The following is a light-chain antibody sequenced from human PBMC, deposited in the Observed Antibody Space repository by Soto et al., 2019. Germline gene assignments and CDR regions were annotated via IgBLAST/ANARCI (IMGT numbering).Light chain of an antibody. Sequence: DIQMTQSPSTLSASVGDRVTITCRASQTISSWLAWYQQAPGKAPKLLIYDASTLESGVPSRFTGSGSGTEVTLTISSLQPDDFATYYCQQYNGYPFTFGPGTKVDIK. CDR1: QTISSW. J-gene: IGKJ3*01. V-gene: IGKV1-5*01. CDR3: QQYNGYPFT. CDR2: DAS.